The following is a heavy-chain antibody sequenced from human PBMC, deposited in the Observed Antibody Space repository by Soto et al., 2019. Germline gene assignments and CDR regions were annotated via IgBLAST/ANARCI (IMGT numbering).Heavy chain of an antibody. CDR1: GGSVSSGSYY. V-gene: IGHV4-61*01. CDR2: IYYSGST. CDR3: ARDFATYYYGSSRAKPFDP. J-gene: IGHJ5*02. D-gene: IGHD3-22*01. Sequence: PSETLSLTCTVSGGSVSSGSYYWSWIRQPPGKGLEWIGYIYYSGSTNYNPSLKSRVTISVDTSKNQFSLKLSSVTAADTAVYYCARDFATYYYGSSRAKPFDPWGQGTLVTVSS.